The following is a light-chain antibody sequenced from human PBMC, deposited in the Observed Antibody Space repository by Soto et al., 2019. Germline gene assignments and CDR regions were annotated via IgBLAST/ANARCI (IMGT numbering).Light chain of an antibody. J-gene: IGKJ3*01. CDR3: QQSYSLT. Sequence: DIQMTQSPSSLSASVGDRVTITCRASQSISSYLNWYQQKPGKAPKLLIYAASSLQSGVPSRFSGSGSGIDFTLTISSLQPEDFATYYCQQSYSLTFGPGTKVDIK. V-gene: IGKV1-39*01. CDR2: AAS. CDR1: QSISSY.